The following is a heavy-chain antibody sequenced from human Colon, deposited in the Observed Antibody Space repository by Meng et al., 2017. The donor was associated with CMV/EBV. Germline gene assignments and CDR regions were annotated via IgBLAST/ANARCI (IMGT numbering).Heavy chain of an antibody. CDR2: INSGGGTI. J-gene: IGHJ6*02. D-gene: IGHD2-2*01. V-gene: IGHV3-11*04. CDR1: GFTFSDYY. Sequence: GGSLRLSCATSGFTFSDYYMSWIRQAPGKGLEWVAYINSGGGTIYAESVKGRFTISRDNAKTSLYLQMNSLRAEDTAVYYCAREARYSGDSGTSSAMDVWGQGTTVTV. CDR3: AREARYSGDSGTSSAMDV.